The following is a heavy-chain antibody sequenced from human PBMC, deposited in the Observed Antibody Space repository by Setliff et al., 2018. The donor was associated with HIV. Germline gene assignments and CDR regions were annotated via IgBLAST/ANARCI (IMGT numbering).Heavy chain of an antibody. J-gene: IGHJ6*03. Sequence: SETLSLTCTVSGGSISSYYWSWIRQPPGKGLEWIGYIYYSGSTNYNPSLKSRVTISVDTSKNQFSLKLSSVTAADTAVYYCARGNVGYSSGWGYMDVWGKGTTVTVSS. CDR1: GGSISSYY. D-gene: IGHD6-19*01. CDR3: ARGNVGYSSGWGYMDV. CDR2: IYYSGST. V-gene: IGHV4-59*01.